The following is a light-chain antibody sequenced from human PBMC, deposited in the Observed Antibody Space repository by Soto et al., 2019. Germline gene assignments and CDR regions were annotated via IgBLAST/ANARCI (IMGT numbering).Light chain of an antibody. V-gene: IGLV2-11*01. CDR3: CSYAGSYTSYVV. CDR2: DVS. CDR1: SSNIGGNS. J-gene: IGLJ2*01. Sequence: QSVMTQPPSVSAAPGQKVTISCSGSSSNIGGNSVSWYQQLPGTAPKLMIYDVSKRPSGVPDRFSGSKSGNTASLTISGLQAEDEADYYCCSYAGSYTSYVVFGGGTKVTVL.